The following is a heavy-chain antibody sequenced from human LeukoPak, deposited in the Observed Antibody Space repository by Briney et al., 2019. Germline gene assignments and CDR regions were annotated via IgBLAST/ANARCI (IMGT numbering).Heavy chain of an antibody. CDR2: IRYDGSNK. CDR3: AKGDSTIP. J-gene: IGHJ4*02. CDR1: GLTFSGFA. D-gene: IGHD5/OR15-5a*01. V-gene: IGHV3-30*02. Sequence: GGSLRLSCAASGLTFSGFAMHWVRQAPGKGLEWVAFIRYDGSNKYYADSVKGRFTISRDNSKNTLYLQMNSLRAEDTAVYYCAKGDSTIPWGQGTLVTVSS.